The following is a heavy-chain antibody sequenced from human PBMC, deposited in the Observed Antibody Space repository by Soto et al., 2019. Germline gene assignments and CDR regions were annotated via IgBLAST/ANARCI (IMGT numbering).Heavy chain of an antibody. CDR3: TTLSNIAARRPIDY. J-gene: IGHJ4*02. V-gene: IGHV3-15*07. Sequence: PGGSLRLSCAASDFTFNNAWMNWVRQAPGKGLEWVGRIKSKTDGGTTDYAAPVKGRFTISRDDSRNTLHLQMNSLKTEDTAVYYCTTLSNIAARRPIDYWGQGTLVTVSS. CDR1: DFTFNNAW. D-gene: IGHD6-6*01. CDR2: IKSKTDGGTT.